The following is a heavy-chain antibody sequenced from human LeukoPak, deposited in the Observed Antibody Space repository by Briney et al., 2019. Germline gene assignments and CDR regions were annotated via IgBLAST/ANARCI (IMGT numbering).Heavy chain of an antibody. CDR1: GYTFTAYY. CDR3: ARDLGGDY. J-gene: IGHJ4*02. CDR2: INPNSDAT. V-gene: IGHV1-2*02. Sequence: ASVKVSCKASGYTFTAYYIHWVRQAPGQGLEWMGWINPNSDATNYAQKFEGRVTMTRDTSISTAYMELSRLRSDNTAVYYCARDLGGDYWGQGTLVTVSS.